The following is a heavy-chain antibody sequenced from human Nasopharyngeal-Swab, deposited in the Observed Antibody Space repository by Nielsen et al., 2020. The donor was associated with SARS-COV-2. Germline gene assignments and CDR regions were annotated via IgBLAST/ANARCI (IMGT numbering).Heavy chain of an antibody. CDR2: ISYDGSNK. D-gene: IGHD6-6*01. Sequence: VRQAPGKGLEWVAVISYDGSNKYYADSVKGRFTISRDNSKNTLYLQMNSLRAEDTAVYYCARVSSSSTTNWFDPWGQGTLVTASS. J-gene: IGHJ5*02. CDR3: ARVSSSSTTNWFDP. V-gene: IGHV3-30*03.